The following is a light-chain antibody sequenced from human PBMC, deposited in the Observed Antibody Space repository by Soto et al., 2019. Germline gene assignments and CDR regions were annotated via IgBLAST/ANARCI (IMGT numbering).Light chain of an antibody. CDR2: LNSDGSH. CDR1: SGHSSYA. CDR3: QTWGTGILGV. V-gene: IGLV4-69*01. J-gene: IGLJ3*02. Sequence: QLVLTQSPSASASLGASVKLTCTLSSGHSSYAIAWHQQQPEKGPRYLMKLNSDGSHSKGDGIPDRFSGSSSGAERYLTISSLRSEDEADYYCQTWGTGILGVFGGGTKLTVL.